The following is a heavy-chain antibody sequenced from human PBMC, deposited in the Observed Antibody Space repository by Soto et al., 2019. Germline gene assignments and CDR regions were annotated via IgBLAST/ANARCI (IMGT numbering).Heavy chain of an antibody. D-gene: IGHD2-21*02. V-gene: IGHV4-4*02. J-gene: IGHJ4*01. CDR2: IYHSGST. CDR1: GGSISSTNW. Sequence: PSETLSLTCAGSGGSISSTNWWSWVRQPPGKGLEWIGEIYHSGSTNYNPPLKSRVTMSVDKSKDQFSLKLSSVTAADTAVYYCVRYGDFVGAYWGQGTLVTVSS. CDR3: VRYGDFVGAY.